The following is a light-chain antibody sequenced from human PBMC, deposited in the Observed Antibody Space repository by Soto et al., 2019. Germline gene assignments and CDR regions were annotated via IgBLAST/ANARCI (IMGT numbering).Light chain of an antibody. CDR1: TGAVTSGYY. V-gene: IGLV7-43*01. Sequence: QTVVTQEPSLTVSPGGTVTLTCASSTGAVTSGYYPNWFQQKPGQAPRALIYNTSKKHSWTPARFSGSLLGGKAALTLSGVQPEDEAEYYCLLYHGGAPYWVFGGGTKVTVL. J-gene: IGLJ3*02. CDR2: NTS. CDR3: LLYHGGAPYWV.